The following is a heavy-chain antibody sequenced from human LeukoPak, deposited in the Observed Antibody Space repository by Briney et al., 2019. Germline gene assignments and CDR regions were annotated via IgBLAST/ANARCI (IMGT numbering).Heavy chain of an antibody. J-gene: IGHJ3*02. D-gene: IGHD6-19*01. CDR1: GGSISSSSYY. Sequence: SETLSLTCTVSGGSISSSSYYWGWIRQPPGKGLEWIGSIYYSGSTYYNPSLKSRVTISVDTSKNQFSLKLSSVTAADTAVYYCARGLAVAGHDAFDIWGQGTMVTVSS. V-gene: IGHV4-39*07. CDR2: IYYSGST. CDR3: ARGLAVAGHDAFDI.